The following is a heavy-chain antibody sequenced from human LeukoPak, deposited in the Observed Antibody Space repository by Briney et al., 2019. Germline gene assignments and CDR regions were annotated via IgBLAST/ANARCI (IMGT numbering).Heavy chain of an antibody. CDR3: ASSPSHPVPTVVTHFDY. Sequence: ASVKVSCKASGYTFTSYDINWVRQATGQGLEWMGWMNPNSGNTGYAQKFQGRVTITADESTSTAYMELSSLRSEDTAVYYCASSPSHPVPTVVTHFDYWGQGTLVTVSS. V-gene: IGHV1-8*01. J-gene: IGHJ4*02. D-gene: IGHD4-23*01. CDR1: GYTFTSYD. CDR2: MNPNSGNT.